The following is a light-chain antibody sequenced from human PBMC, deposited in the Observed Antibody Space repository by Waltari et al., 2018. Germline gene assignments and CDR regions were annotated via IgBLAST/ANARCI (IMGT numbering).Light chain of an antibody. J-gene: IGLJ2*01. CDR3: SSYRGSDNSVV. CDR1: SRDVGGYNY. CDR2: DVS. V-gene: IGLV2-14*03. Sequence: QSALTQPASVSGSPGQSITIPCTGTSRDVGGYNYVSWYQQHPGKAPKLMIYDVSNRPSGVSYRFSGSKSGNTASLTISGLQAEDEADYYCSSYRGSDNSVVFGGGTKLTVL.